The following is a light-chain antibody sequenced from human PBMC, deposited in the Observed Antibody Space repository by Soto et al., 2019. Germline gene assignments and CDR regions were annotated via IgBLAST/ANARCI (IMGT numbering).Light chain of an antibody. CDR2: GNS. CDR1: STNIGAGYD. J-gene: IGLJ2*01. V-gene: IGLV1-40*01. CDR3: QPYESSLRGSV. Sequence: QSVLTQPPAVSGAPGQRVTISCTGSSTNIGAGYDVHWYLQLPGTAPKLLIYGNSNRPSGIPDRFSGSKSVTSASPAISGLAAEDEADHDGQPYESSLRGSVFGGGTKVTVL.